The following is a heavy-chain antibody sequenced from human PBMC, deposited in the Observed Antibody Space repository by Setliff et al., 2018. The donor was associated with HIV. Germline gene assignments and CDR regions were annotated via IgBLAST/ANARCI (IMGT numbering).Heavy chain of an antibody. D-gene: IGHD2-8*01. CDR3: ARGQSCTNGVCYQY. V-gene: IGHV4-38-2*02. CDR1: GFSISSDYY. J-gene: IGHJ4*02. CDR2: ISPGGNT. Sequence: SETLSLTCIVSGFSISSDYYWGWVRQPPGKGLEWIASISPGGNTYYNPSLRSRVRMSVDRSKNQFSLNLSSLTAADTAVYYCARGQSCTNGVCYQYWGQGTLVTVS.